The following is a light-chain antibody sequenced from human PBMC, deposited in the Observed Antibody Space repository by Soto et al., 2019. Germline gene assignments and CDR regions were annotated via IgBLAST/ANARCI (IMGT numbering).Light chain of an antibody. CDR2: DTS. Sequence: DLPLTQSPSSLSASVGDRVTITCQASQDINLYLNWFQQRPGKAPKLLIYDTSNLEVGVPSRFSGSGSGTDYTFTIGSLQPEDIATYYCQQYYDLPTFGQGTKVEIK. CDR1: QDINLY. J-gene: IGKJ1*01. V-gene: IGKV1-33*01. CDR3: QQYYDLPT.